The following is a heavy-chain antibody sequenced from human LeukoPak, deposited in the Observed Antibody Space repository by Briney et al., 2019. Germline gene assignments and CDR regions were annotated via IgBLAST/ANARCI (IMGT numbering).Heavy chain of an antibody. CDR3: ARGGGSGLPSINNYYYYYMDV. CDR1: GFTFDDYG. J-gene: IGHJ6*03. CDR2: IKQDGSEK. D-gene: IGHD3-10*01. V-gene: IGHV3-7*01. Sequence: GGSLRLSCAASGFTFDDYGMSWVRQAPGKGLEWVANIKQDGSEKYYVDSVKGRFTISRDNAKNSLYLQMNSLRAEDTAVYYCARGGGSGLPSINNYYYYYMDVWGKGTTVTVSS.